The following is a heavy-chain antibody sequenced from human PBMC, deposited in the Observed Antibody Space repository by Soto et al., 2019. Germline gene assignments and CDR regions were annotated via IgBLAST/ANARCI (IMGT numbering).Heavy chain of an antibody. Sequence: QVQLQESGPGLVQPSGTLSLTCAVSGGSITGSHWWNWVRQPPGKGLEWIGEVYHSGTTNFNPSLKSRATISVDKSHDHLSLNLYSVTAADRAVFYCVGDAPSPSVGDTKSWYFDLWGRGALVIVSS. J-gene: IGHJ2*01. CDR1: GGSITGSHW. D-gene: IGHD1-26*01. CDR3: VGDAPSPSVGDTKSWYFDL. V-gene: IGHV4-4*02. CDR2: VYHSGTT.